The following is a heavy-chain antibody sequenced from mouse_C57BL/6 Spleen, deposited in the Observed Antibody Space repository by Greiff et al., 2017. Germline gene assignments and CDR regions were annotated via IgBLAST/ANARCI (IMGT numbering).Heavy chain of an antibody. V-gene: IGHV1-62-2*01. J-gene: IGHJ2*01. CDR2: FYPGSGSI. Sequence: QVHVKQSGAELVKPGASVKLSCKASGYTFTEYTIHWVKQRSGQGLEWIGWFYPGSGSINYNEKFKDKATLTADKSSSTVYMELSRLTSEDAAVYFCARQEAGYYVFDYWGQGTTLTVSS. CDR3: ARQEAGYYVFDY. CDR1: GYTFTEYT. D-gene: IGHD2-3*01.